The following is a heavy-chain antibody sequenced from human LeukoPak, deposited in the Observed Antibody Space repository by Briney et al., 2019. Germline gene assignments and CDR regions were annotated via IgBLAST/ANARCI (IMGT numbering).Heavy chain of an antibody. Sequence: SQTLSLTRAVSGGSISSGGYSWSWIRQPPGKGLEWIGYIYHSGSTYYNPSLKSRVTISVDRSKNQFSLKLSSVTAADTAVYYCARDAGLGFDYWGQGTLVTVSS. D-gene: IGHD3-10*01. CDR2: IYHSGST. V-gene: IGHV4-30-2*01. CDR1: GGSISSGGYS. CDR3: ARDAGLGFDY. J-gene: IGHJ4*02.